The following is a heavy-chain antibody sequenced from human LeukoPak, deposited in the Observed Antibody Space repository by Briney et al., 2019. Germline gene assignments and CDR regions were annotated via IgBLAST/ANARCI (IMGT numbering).Heavy chain of an antibody. J-gene: IGHJ6*03. D-gene: IGHD6-13*01. CDR2: INHSGST. Sequence: SETLSLTCAVYGGSFSGYYWSWIRQPPGKGLEWIGEINHSGSTNYNPSLKSRVTISVDTSKNQFSLKLSSVTAADTAVYYCARRYSSSWAVGNYCMDVWGKGTTVTISS. CDR3: ARRYSSSWAVGNYCMDV. V-gene: IGHV4-34*01. CDR1: GGSFSGYY.